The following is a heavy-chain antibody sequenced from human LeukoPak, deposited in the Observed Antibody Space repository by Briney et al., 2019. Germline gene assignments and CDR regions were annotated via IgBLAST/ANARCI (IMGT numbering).Heavy chain of an antibody. D-gene: IGHD6-19*01. CDR3: ARVRFGYSSIPFDY. J-gene: IGHJ4*02. Sequence: PGGPLRLSCAASGFTFSSYWMHWVRQAPGKGLVWVSRINSDGSSTSYADSVKGRFTISRDNAKNTLYLQMNSLRAEDTAVYYCARVRFGYSSIPFDYWGQGTLVTVSS. V-gene: IGHV3-74*01. CDR1: GFTFSSYW. CDR2: INSDGSST.